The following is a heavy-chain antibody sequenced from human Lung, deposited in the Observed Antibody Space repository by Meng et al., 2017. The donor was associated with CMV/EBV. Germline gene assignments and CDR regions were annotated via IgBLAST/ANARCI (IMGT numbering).Heavy chain of an antibody. CDR2: ITDVGGGT. CDR1: GFPFSSHA. D-gene: IGHD5/OR15-5a*01. J-gene: IGHJ4*02. V-gene: IGHV3-23*01. Sequence: SCAGSGFPFSSHAMSWVRQAPGKGLEWVSAITDVGGGTYYADSVKDRFTISKDDSENTLYLHLSSLRAEDTAVYYCARDSPVLSYWGQGTLVTVSS. CDR3: ARDSPVLSY.